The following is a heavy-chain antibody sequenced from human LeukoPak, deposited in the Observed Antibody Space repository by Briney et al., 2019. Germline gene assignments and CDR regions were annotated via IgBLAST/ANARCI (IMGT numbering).Heavy chain of an antibody. V-gene: IGHV3-48*01. CDR1: GFTFSSYS. CDR3: TTAKNDY. J-gene: IGHJ4*02. CDR2: ITGSSDTI. Sequence: PGGSLRLSCAASGFTFSSYSMSWVRQTSGKRLEWVSYITGSSDTIYYADSVKGRFTISRDNARNSLFLQMNSLRAEDTAVYYCTTAKNDYWGQGTLVTVSS.